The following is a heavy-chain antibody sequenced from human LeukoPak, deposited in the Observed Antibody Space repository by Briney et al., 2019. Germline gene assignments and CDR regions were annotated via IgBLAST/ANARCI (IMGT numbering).Heavy chain of an antibody. Sequence: GESLKISCKGSGYSLTSYWIGWVRQMPGKGLEWMGIIYPSDSSTRYSPSFQGQVTISADKSISTAYLQWTSLKASDTAMYYCARHYVAAAPFDYWGQGTLVTVSS. V-gene: IGHV5-51*01. D-gene: IGHD2-21*01. CDR2: IYPSDSST. CDR3: ARHYVAAAPFDY. J-gene: IGHJ4*02. CDR1: GYSLTSYW.